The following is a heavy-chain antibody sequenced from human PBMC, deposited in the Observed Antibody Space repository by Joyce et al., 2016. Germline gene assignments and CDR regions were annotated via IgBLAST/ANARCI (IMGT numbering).Heavy chain of an antibody. CDR3: AKILTATYSSGWFLDY. CDR2: ISYDGIYK. CDR1: GLTLSNYG. V-gene: IGHV3-30*18. Sequence: QVQLVESGGGVVQPGRSLRLSCAASGLTLSNYGVHWVRQAPGKGLEWVAVISYDGIYKYYADSVKGRFTISRDNSKNTVFLEMNSLRTEDTAVYYCAKILTATYSSGWFLDYWGQGTLVTVFS. J-gene: IGHJ4*02. D-gene: IGHD6-25*01.